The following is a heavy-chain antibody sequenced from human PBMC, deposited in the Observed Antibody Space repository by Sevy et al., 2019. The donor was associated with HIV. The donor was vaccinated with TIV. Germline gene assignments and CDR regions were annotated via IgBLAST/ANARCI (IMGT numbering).Heavy chain of an antibody. CDR2: LYYSGST. D-gene: IGHD3-3*01. V-gene: IGHV4-59*01. Sequence: SETLSLSCTVSGGSISSYYWSWIRRPPGKGLEWIGYLYYSGSTNDNPSLKSRVTISVDTSKNQFSLKLSSVTAADTAVYYCARAYDFSSGYPGYYYYGMDVWGQGTTVTVSS. CDR1: GGSISSYY. J-gene: IGHJ6*02. CDR3: ARAYDFSSGYPGYYYYGMDV.